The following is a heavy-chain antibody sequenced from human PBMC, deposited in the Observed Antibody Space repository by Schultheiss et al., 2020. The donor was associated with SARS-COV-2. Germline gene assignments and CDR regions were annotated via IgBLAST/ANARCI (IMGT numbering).Heavy chain of an antibody. V-gene: IGHV4-59*01. J-gene: IGHJ4*02. Sequence: SETLSLTCTVSGGSISSYYWSWIRQPPGKGLEWIGYIYYSGSTNYKSSLRSRVTISVDTSKNQFSLKLSSVTAADTAVYYCARSRPYSSGWYSEDGVFDYWGQGTLVTVSS. D-gene: IGHD6-19*01. CDR1: GGSISSYY. CDR3: ARSRPYSSGWYSEDGVFDY. CDR2: IYYSGST.